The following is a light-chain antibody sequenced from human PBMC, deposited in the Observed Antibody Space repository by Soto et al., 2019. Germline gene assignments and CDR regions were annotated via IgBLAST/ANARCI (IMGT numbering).Light chain of an antibody. CDR2: TTS. V-gene: IGKV1-39*01. Sequence: DIQMTKSPSSLSASVGDRVTITCRTSQPSSDYLNWYQQKPGKAPTLLIYTTSNLQSGVPSRFSGSGSATHLTLTISSLQPEDFATYYCLQPYNTPRTCGQGTNVEI. CDR1: QPSSDY. J-gene: IGKJ1*01. CDR3: LQPYNTPRT.